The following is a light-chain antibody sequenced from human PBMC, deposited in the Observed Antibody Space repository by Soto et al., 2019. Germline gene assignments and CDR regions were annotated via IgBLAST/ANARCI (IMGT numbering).Light chain of an antibody. J-gene: IGLJ3*02. CDR2: EVS. CDR3: SSYTSYNTRV. Sequence: QPVLTQPASVSGSPGQSITISCTGTSSDVGDYNFVSWYQQRPGKVPKLMIYEVSNRPSGVSNRFSGSKSGNTASLTISGLQAEDEADYYCSSYTSYNTRVFGGGTKLTVL. V-gene: IGLV2-14*01. CDR1: SSDVGDYNF.